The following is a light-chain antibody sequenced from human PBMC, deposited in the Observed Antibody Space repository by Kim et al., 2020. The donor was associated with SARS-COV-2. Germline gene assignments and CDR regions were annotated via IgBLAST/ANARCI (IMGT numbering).Light chain of an antibody. V-gene: IGKV1-39*01. J-gene: IGKJ4*01. CDR2: AAS. CDR3: QQSHTAPLLT. Sequence: DIQMTQSPSSLSASVGDRVTIACRASQSISTYLNWYQQKPGKAPNLLIYAASNLQSGVPSRFSGSGSGTDFTLTISSLQPEGFATYYCQQSHTAPLLTFGGGTKVDIK. CDR1: QSISTY.